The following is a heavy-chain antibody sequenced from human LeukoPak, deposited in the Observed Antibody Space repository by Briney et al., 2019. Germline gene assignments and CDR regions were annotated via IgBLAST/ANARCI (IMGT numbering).Heavy chain of an antibody. D-gene: IGHD6-19*01. CDR2: INHSGST. CDR3: ARGRSSGWFGN. CDR1: GGXFSGYY. Sequence: SETLSLTCAVYGGXFSGYYCSWIRQPPGKGREWIGEINHSGSTNYNPSLKSRVTISVDTSKNKFSLKLSSVTAADTAVYYCARGRSSGWFGNWGQGTLVTVSS. V-gene: IGHV4-34*01. J-gene: IGHJ4*02.